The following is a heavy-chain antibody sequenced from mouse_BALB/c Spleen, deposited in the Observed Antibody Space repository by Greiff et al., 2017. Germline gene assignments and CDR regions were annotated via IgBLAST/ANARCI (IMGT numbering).Heavy chain of an antibody. V-gene: IGHV5-6-5*01. Sequence: EVKLEESGGGLVKPGGSLKLSCAASGFTFSSYAMSWVRQTPEKRLEWVASISSGGSTYYPDSVKGRFTISRDNARNILYLQMSSLRSEDTAMYYCARGGLRHDYAMDYWGQGTSVTVSS. CDR1: GFTFSSYA. CDR3: ARGGLRHDYAMDY. J-gene: IGHJ4*01. CDR2: ISSGGST. D-gene: IGHD2-4*01.